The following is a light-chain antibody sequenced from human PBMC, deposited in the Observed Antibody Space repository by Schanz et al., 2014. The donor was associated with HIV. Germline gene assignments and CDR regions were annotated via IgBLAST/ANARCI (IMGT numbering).Light chain of an antibody. CDR3: QQYNNWPLA. CDR2: GAS. CDR1: QSVTSN. Sequence: DIVLTQSPGTLSLSPGERATLSCRASQSVTSNYLAWYQQKHGQAPRLLIYGASTRATGIPARFSGSGSGTEFTLTISSLQSEDFAVYHCQQYNNWPLAFGGGTKVEIK. V-gene: IGKV3D-15*01. J-gene: IGKJ4*01.